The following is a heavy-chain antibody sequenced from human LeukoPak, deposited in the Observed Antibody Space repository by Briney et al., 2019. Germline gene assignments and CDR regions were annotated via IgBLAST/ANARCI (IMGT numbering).Heavy chain of an antibody. D-gene: IGHD3-22*01. J-gene: IGHJ4*02. CDR2: FGTRSTSI. Sequence: GGSLRLSCTASGSTFSGYSMNWIRQAPGKGLEWVSSFGTRSTSIYHAGSVKGRFAISRDNAKNSLYLQMNSLRAEDTALYYCAREVSEGFDFWGQGTLVTVSS. CDR3: AREVSEGFDF. V-gene: IGHV3-21*01. CDR1: GSTFSGYS.